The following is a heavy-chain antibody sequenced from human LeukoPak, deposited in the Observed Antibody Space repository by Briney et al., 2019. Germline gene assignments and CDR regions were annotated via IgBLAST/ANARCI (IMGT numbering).Heavy chain of an antibody. Sequence: SETLSLTCTVSGDSIWSWGYYWRWIRRDPGKVGELISYIYYSGRTYYNPAVKTRVTISVRTAKNESSLKLSSVTAADTAVYYCARCRWQDCPFDYWGQGTLVTVSS. CDR2: IYYSGRT. J-gene: IGHJ4*02. V-gene: IGHV4-31*03. D-gene: IGHD2-21*02. CDR3: ARCRWQDCPFDY. CDR1: GDSIWSWGYY.